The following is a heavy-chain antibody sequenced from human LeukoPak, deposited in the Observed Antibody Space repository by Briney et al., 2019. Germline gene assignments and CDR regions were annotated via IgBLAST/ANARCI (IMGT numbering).Heavy chain of an antibody. CDR2: INHSGST. J-gene: IGHJ3*02. CDR1: GGSFSGYY. CDR3: ARSIWLPSDAFDI. D-gene: IGHD2-21*01. Sequence: PSETLSLTCAVYGGSFSGYYWSWIRQPPGKGLEWIGEINHSGSTNYNPSLKSRVTISVDTSKSQFSLKLSSVTAADTAVYYCARSIWLPSDAFDIWGQGTMVTVSS. V-gene: IGHV4-34*01.